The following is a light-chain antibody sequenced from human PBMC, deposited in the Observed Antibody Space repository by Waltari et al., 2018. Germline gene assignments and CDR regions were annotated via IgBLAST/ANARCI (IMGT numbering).Light chain of an antibody. CDR1: QSVGKS. CDR3: QHYVRLPAT. V-gene: IGKV3-20*01. CDR2: DAS. Sequence: EIVLTQSPGTLSLSPGERATLACRASQSVGKSLAWYQQKPGQAPRLLIYDASRRATGIPDRFNGSGSGTDFSLTISRLEPEDFAVYYCQHYVRLPATFGQGTKVEI. J-gene: IGKJ1*01.